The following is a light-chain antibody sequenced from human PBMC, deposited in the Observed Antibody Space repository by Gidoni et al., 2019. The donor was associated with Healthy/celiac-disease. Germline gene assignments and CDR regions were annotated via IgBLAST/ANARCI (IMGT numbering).Light chain of an antibody. CDR2: WAS. Sequence: DIVMTQSPDSLAVSLGERATINCKSSQSVLYSSNNKNYLAWYQQKTGQPPKLLIYWASTRESGVPDRFSGSGSGTDFTLTISSLQAEDVAVYYCQQYYSTPPTFXXXTKVEIK. V-gene: IGKV4-1*01. CDR3: QQYYSTPPT. J-gene: IGKJ1*01. CDR1: QSVLYSSNNKNY.